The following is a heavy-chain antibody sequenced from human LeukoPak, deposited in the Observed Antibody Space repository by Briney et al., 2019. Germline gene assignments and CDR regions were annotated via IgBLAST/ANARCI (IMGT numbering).Heavy chain of an antibody. CDR1: GFTFSSYS. D-gene: IGHD1-1*01. Sequence: PGGSLRLSCAASGFTFSSYSMNWVRQAPGKGLEWVSYISSSSSTIYYADSVKGRFTISRDNAKNSLYLQMNSLRAEDTAVYYCARVESKKGDAFDIWGQGTMDTVSS. CDR2: ISSSSSTI. CDR3: ARVESKKGDAFDI. J-gene: IGHJ3*02. V-gene: IGHV3-48*04.